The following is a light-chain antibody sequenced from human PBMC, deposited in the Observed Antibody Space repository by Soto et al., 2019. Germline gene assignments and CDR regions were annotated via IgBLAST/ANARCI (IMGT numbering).Light chain of an antibody. CDR1: QGISSF. CDR3: QQLNAYPLT. V-gene: IGKV1-9*01. J-gene: IGKJ4*01. Sequence: IQLTQSPSSLSASIGDRVTITCRASQGISSFLAWYQQKPGKAPRLLISIASTLQSGVPSRFSGRGSGTDFTLTISSLQPEDFATYFCQQLNAYPLTFAGATKVEIK. CDR2: IAS.